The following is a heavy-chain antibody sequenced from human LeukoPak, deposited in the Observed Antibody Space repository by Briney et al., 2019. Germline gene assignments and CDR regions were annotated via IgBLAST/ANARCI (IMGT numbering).Heavy chain of an antibody. CDR1: GYTFTNYW. CDR3: ARSAFSSSSPPFDY. CDR2: VYYGNCN. V-gene: IGHV5-51*01. D-gene: IGHD6-6*01. J-gene: IGHJ4*02. Sequence: TGESLKISCQASGYTFTNYWIVWLRQMPGKGREEMGLVYYGNCNRYSPSFQGQVAISADKAISTAYLQWSSLKASDTAMYYCARSAFSSSSPPFDYWGQGTLVTVSS.